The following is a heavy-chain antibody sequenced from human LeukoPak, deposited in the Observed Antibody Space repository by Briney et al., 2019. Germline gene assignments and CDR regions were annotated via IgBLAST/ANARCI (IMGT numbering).Heavy chain of an antibody. D-gene: IGHD3-9*01. CDR1: GFTFSSYS. CDR2: ISSSSSYI. V-gene: IGHV3-21*01. J-gene: IGHJ5*02. Sequence: GGSLRLSCAASGFTFSSYSMNWVRQAPGKGLEWVSSISSSSSYIYYADSVKGRFTISRDNAKNSLYLQMNSLKAEHTAVYYCARDSDDILTGYSPNWFDPWGQGTLVTVSS. CDR3: ARDSDDILTGYSPNWFDP.